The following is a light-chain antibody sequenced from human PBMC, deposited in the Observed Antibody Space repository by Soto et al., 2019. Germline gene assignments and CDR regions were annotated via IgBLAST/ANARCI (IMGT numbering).Light chain of an antibody. V-gene: IGKV3-20*01. CDR2: DAS. CDR1: QSVSDTH. J-gene: IGKJ1*01. Sequence: IVLTQSPGALSLSPGESATLSCRASQSVSDTHVAWYQQRPGQAPRLLIYDASRRDIGVPDRFIGSGSATDFTLTISGLEPEDFEVYFCHQYGTSPQTFGQGTKVDI. CDR3: HQYGTSPQT.